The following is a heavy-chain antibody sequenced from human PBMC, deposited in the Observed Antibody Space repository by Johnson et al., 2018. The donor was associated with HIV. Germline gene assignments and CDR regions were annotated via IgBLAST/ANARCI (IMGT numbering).Heavy chain of an antibody. CDR2: SNSDGSRT. Sequence: VQLVESGGGLVQPGGSLRLSCAASGFIFSRSWMHWVRQVPGKGLVWVSRSNSDGSRTTYADSVKGRFTISSDKAKNTLHLQMNSLRAKDTAGYYCAREGWALIWGQGTMVTVSS. CDR3: AREGWALI. J-gene: IGHJ3*02. V-gene: IGHV3-74*01. D-gene: IGHD1-26*01. CDR1: GFIFSRSW.